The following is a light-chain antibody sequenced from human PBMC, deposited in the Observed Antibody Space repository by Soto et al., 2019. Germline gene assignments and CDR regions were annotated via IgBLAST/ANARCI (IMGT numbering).Light chain of an antibody. Sequence: AIQLTQSPSSLSASVGDRVTISCRASQDIRSALGWYQQKPGKVPKPLIYAASTLQSGVPSRFSGSGSGTDFTLTINSLQPEDFATYYCLQDYSYPATFGAGTKVDI. V-gene: IGKV1-6*01. CDR3: LQDYSYPAT. CDR2: AAS. CDR1: QDIRSA. J-gene: IGKJ4*01.